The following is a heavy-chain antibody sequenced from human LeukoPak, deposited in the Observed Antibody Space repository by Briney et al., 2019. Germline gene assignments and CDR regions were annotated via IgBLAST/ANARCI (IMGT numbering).Heavy chain of an antibody. V-gene: IGHV4-59*11. D-gene: IGHD2-2*01. CDR3: ARQKCTSTSCLTKNAFDI. J-gene: IGHJ3*02. Sequence: PSETLSLTCTVSGGSISSHYWSWSRQPPGKGLEWIGYIYYSGSTNYNPSLKSRVTISVDTSKNQFSLKLSSVTAADTAVYYCARQKCTSTSCLTKNAFDIWGQGTMVTVSS. CDR1: GGSISSHY. CDR2: IYYSGST.